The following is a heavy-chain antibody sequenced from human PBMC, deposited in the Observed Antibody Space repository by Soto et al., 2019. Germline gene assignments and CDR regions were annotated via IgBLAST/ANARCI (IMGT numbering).Heavy chain of an antibody. CDR3: ARGDTPGLSDF. Sequence: SETLSLTCSVSTGSMRTYYWTWIRQSPGKGLEWIGQISHTGRTKYNPSLESRVTISVDTSRKQFSLKLTSVTAADTALYYCARGDTPGLSDFWGQGTLVTVSS. D-gene: IGHD3-3*01. CDR1: TGSMRTYY. J-gene: IGHJ1*01. CDR2: ISHTGRT. V-gene: IGHV4-59*01.